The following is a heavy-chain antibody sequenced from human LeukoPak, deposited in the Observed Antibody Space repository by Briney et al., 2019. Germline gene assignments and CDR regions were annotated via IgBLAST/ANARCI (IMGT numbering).Heavy chain of an antibody. Sequence: GGSLRLSCTVSGFTVSTNSMSWVRQTPGKGLEWVSFIYSGGSTHYSDSVKGRFTISRDNAKNSLYLQMISLRAEDTAVYYCARDLSVGAKPDLGFDYWGQGTLVTVSS. D-gene: IGHD1-26*01. CDR2: IYSGGST. CDR1: GFTVSTNS. CDR3: ARDLSVGAKPDLGFDY. V-gene: IGHV3-53*01. J-gene: IGHJ4*02.